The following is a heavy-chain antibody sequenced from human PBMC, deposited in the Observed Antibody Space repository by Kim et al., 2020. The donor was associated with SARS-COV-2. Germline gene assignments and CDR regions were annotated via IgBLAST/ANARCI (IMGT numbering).Heavy chain of an antibody. V-gene: IGHV3-73*01. Sequence: GGYLRLSCAASGFTFSGSAMHWVRQASGKGLEWVGRIRSKANSYATAYAASVKGRFTISRDDSKNTAYLQMNSLKTEDTVVYYCTGYYDYYYYMDVWGKGTTVTVSS. CDR3: TGYYDYYYYMDV. CDR2: IRSKANSYAT. CDR1: GFTFSGSA. D-gene: IGHD1-1*01. J-gene: IGHJ6*03.